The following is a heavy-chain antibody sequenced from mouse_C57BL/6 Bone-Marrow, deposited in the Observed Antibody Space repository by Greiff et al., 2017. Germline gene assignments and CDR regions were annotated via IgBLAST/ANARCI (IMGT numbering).Heavy chain of an antibody. V-gene: IGHV10-1*01. CDR3: VGYPRYFDV. J-gene: IGHJ1*03. Sequence: EVQVVESGGGLVQPKGSLKLSCAASGFSFNTYAMNWVRQAPGKGLEWVARIRSKSNNYATYYADSVKDRFTISRDDSESMLYLQMNNLKTEDTAMYYGVGYPRYFDVWGTGTTVTVSS. CDR1: GFSFNTYA. CDR2: IRSKSNNYAT. D-gene: IGHD1-2*01.